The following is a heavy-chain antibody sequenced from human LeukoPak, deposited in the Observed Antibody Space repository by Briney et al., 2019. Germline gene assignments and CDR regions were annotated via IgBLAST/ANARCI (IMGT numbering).Heavy chain of an antibody. J-gene: IGHJ6*02. CDR2: IQSGGDT. V-gene: IGHV3-66*04. CDR1: GFAISSNY. CDR3: ARHRGVYSDRAMDV. D-gene: IGHD4-17*01. Sequence: GGSLRLSCVASGFAISSNYVSWVRQAPGKGLEWVSVIQSGGDTYYADSVKDRFTVSRDDSHNTVYVQMNSLRVEETAVYYCARHRGVYSDRAMDVWGQGTTVTVS.